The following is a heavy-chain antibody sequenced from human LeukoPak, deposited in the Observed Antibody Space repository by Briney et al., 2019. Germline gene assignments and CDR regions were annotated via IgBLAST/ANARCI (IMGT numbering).Heavy chain of an antibody. D-gene: IGHD6-19*01. Sequence: GGSLRLPCAASGFTVSSNYMSWVRQAPGKGLEWVGRIKSKTDGGTTDYAAPVKGRFTISRDDSKNTLYLQMNSLKTEDTAVYYCTTDGWYSSGWPSWGQGTLVTVSS. CDR2: IKSKTDGGTT. J-gene: IGHJ4*02. CDR3: TTDGWYSSGWPS. V-gene: IGHV3-15*01. CDR1: GFTVSSNY.